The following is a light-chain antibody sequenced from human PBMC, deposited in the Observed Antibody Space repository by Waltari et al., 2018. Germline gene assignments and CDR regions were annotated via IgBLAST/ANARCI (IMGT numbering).Light chain of an antibody. CDR2: DAP. CDR1: QSVSSQ. CDR3: QQRSNWPA. J-gene: IGKJ4*01. Sequence: EIVFTQSPATLSFSPGERATLSCRAGQSVSSQLAWYQQKPGQAPRLLIYDAPNRATGIPARFSGSGSGTDFTLTISSLEPEDFAVYYCQQRSNWPAFGGGTKVEIK. V-gene: IGKV3-11*01.